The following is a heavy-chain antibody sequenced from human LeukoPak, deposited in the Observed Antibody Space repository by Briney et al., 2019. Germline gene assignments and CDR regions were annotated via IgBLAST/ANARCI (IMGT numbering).Heavy chain of an antibody. V-gene: IGHV3-21*01. J-gene: IGHJ4*02. CDR2: ISSSSSYI. Sequence: GGTLRLSCEASGVTFSSDSMNWVRHAPGKGLEWVSAISSSSSYIYYADSVRGRFTISRDNAKNSLYLQMNSLRAEDTAVYYCARGVAVAGPFDYWGQGTLVTVSS. CDR3: ARGVAVAGPFDY. CDR1: GVTFSSDS. D-gene: IGHD6-19*01.